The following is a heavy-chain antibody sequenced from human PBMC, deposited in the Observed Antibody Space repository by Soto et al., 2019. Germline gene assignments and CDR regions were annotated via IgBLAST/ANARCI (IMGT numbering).Heavy chain of an antibody. Sequence: ASETLSLTCTVSGDAITRSNFYWDVLRPPPVKGRDWLGSICYSGSTFYNPPLTSRVTFSVDTSKNHFSLKLSSVTAADTAVYYCARHKTTMLTVVSAFDPWGQGTRVTVSS. CDR2: ICYSGST. CDR3: ARHKTTMLTVVSAFDP. V-gene: IGHV4-39*02. J-gene: IGHJ5*02. D-gene: IGHD3-22*01. CDR1: GDAITRSNFY.